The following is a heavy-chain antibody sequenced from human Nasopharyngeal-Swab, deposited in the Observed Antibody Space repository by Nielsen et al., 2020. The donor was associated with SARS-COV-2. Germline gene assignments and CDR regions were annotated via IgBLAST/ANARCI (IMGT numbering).Heavy chain of an antibody. CDR2: IVGNGATT. CDR3: AKDGTIGYSHFDD. Sequence: ETLSLTCAASGFTFSNFAMSWVRQAPGKGLEWVSVIVGNGATTYYTASVKGRFTISRDNYRNTLYLQMNSLRADDTAVYYCAKDGTIGYSHFDDWGQGTLVTVSS. CDR1: GFTFSNFA. D-gene: IGHD3-22*01. V-gene: IGHV3-23*01. J-gene: IGHJ4*02.